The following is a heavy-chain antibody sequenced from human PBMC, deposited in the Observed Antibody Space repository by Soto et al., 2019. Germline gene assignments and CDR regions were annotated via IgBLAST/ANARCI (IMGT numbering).Heavy chain of an antibody. CDR1: GGSFSGYY. Sequence: SETLSLTCAVYGGSFSGYYWSWIRRPPGKGLEWIGEINHSGSTNYNPSLKSRVTISVDTSKNQFSLKLSSVTAADTAVYYCARGKLHNWNYPRWWFDPWRQGTLVTVSS. J-gene: IGHJ5*02. V-gene: IGHV4-34*01. CDR2: INHSGST. D-gene: IGHD1-7*01. CDR3: ARGKLHNWNYPRWWFDP.